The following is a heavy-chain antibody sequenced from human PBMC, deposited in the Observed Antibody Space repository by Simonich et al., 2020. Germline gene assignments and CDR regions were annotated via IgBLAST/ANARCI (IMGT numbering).Heavy chain of an antibody. CDR1: GFTFSSYW. V-gene: IGHV3-7*01. D-gene: IGHD3-9*01. J-gene: IGHJ4*02. CDR2: IKQEGSEK. CDR3: ARFRGRYFDWLFDY. Sequence: EVQLVESGGGLVQPGGSLRLSCAASGFTFSSYWMSGVRQAPGKGMEWVANIKQEGSEKYYVDSGKGRFTSSRDNAKNSLYLQMNSLRAEDTAVYYCARFRGRYFDWLFDYWGQGTLVTVSS.